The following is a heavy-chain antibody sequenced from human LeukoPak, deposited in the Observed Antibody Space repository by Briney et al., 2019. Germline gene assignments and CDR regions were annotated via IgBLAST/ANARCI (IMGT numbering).Heavy chain of an antibody. V-gene: IGHV4-59*01. D-gene: IGHD3-22*01. CDR3: ARAGYYDSSGYQKYFQH. Sequence: PSETLSLTCTVSGGSISSYYWSWIRQPPGKGLEWIGYIHYSGSTNYNPSLKSRVTISVDTSKNQFSLKLSSVTAADTAVYYCARAGYYDSSGYQKYFQHWGQGTLVTVSS. J-gene: IGHJ1*01. CDR1: GGSISSYY. CDR2: IHYSGST.